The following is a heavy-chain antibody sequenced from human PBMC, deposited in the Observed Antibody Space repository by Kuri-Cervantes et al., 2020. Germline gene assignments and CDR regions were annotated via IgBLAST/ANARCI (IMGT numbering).Heavy chain of an antibody. J-gene: IGHJ1*01. Sequence: GGSLRLSCAASGFTFSSYAMHWVRQAPGKGLEWVAVISYEGSNKYYADSVKGRFTISRDNSKNTLYLQMNSLRAEDTAVYYCAAQASSSWYLVEYFHHWGQGTLVTVSS. V-gene: IGHV3-30*07. D-gene: IGHD6-13*01. CDR3: AAQASSSWYLVEYFHH. CDR1: GFTFSSYA. CDR2: ISYEGSNK.